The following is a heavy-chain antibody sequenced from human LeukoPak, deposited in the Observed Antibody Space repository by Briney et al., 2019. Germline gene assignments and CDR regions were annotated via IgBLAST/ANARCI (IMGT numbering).Heavy chain of an antibody. J-gene: IGHJ4*02. D-gene: IGHD3-3*01. CDR1: GGAISSYY. Sequence: PSETLSLTCTVPGGAISSYYWSWIRQPPGKGLEWIGYVSYTGHASQNPSLRGRVTMSVDTSNNQVSLELSSVTAADTAVYYCARGWNYGDYWGQGTLVTVSS. CDR3: ARGWNYGDY. V-gene: IGHV4-59*01. CDR2: VSYTGHA.